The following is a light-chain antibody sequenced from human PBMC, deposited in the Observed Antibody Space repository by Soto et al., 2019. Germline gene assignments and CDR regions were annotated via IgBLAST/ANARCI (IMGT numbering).Light chain of an antibody. V-gene: IGLV2-14*01. CDR1: SSDIGAYNY. CDR3: SSYTSTSTLLV. Sequence: QSALTQPASVSGSPGQSITISCTGTSSDIGAYNYVSWYQHHPGKAPKLVIYEFANRPSDISTRFSGSKSANTATLTISGLQAEDEADYYCSSYTSTSTLLVFGGGTKLTVL. CDR2: EFA. J-gene: IGLJ2*01.